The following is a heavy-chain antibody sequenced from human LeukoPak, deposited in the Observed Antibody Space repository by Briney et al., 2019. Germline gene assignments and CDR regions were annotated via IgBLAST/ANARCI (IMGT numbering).Heavy chain of an antibody. CDR1: GGSMSGHY. D-gene: IGHD6-19*01. CDR3: ARGGWSVDY. J-gene: IGHJ4*02. CDR2: VYYSGST. V-gene: IGHV4-59*11. Sequence: PSETLSLTCTVSGGSMSGHYWSWIRQSPGKGPEFVGYVYYSGSTTCNPSLKSRVTISIDTSKNQFSLILSSVTAADTAVYYCARGGWSVDYWGQGTLVTVSS.